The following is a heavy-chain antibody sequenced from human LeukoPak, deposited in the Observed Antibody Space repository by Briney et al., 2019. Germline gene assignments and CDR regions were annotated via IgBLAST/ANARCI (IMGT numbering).Heavy chain of an antibody. D-gene: IGHD6-13*01. J-gene: IGHJ4*02. Sequence: GGALRLSCAASGFTFSSYWMHRVRQAPGKGLVWVSRINSDGSSTSYADSVKGRFTISRDNAKNTLYLQMNSLRAEDTAVYYCASSREYSSSWLDWGQGTLVTVSS. V-gene: IGHV3-74*01. CDR2: INSDGSST. CDR1: GFTFSSYW. CDR3: ASSREYSSSWLD.